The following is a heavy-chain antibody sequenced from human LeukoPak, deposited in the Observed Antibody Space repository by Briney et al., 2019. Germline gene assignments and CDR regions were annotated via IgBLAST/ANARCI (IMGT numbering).Heavy chain of an antibody. Sequence: GGSLRLSCAASGFTFSSYGMSSVRQAPGEGLEWVAYIGYTGTDTYYADSVKGRFTISRDNSKNTVHLQVNSLRAADTALYSCARDLTERKYYIAYWGQGTLVTVSS. CDR3: ARDLTERKYYIAY. CDR1: GFTFSSYG. D-gene: IGHD2-8*02. CDR2: IGYTGTDT. V-gene: IGHV3-30*02. J-gene: IGHJ4*02.